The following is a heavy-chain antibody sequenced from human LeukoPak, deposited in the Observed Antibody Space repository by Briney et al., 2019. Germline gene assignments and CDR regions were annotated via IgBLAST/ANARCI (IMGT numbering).Heavy chain of an antibody. V-gene: IGHV4-61*02. CDR2: IYSSGNT. Sequence: SETLSLTCTVSGDSISSGFYFWGWIRQPPGKGLEWIGRIYSSGNTNYNPSLKSRPTLKLRVTIYVDSPKNTSFLNPGSVPAADTSVYYCARSYYDCWSGRNDDYWGQGTLVTVS. J-gene: IGHJ4*02. CDR3: ARSYYDCWSGRNDDY. CDR1: GDSISSGFYF. D-gene: IGHD3-3*01.